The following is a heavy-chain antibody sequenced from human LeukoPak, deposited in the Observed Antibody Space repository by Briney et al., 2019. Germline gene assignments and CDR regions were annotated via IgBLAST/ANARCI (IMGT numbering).Heavy chain of an antibody. V-gene: IGHV4-39*07. CDR3: ARHPKSVATYYYDSSGYYLNAFDI. CDR1: GGSISSSSYY. J-gene: IGHJ3*02. CDR2: IYYSGST. D-gene: IGHD3-22*01. Sequence: PSETLSLTCTVSGGSISSSSYYWGWIRQPPGKGLEWIGYIYYSGSTYYNPSLKSRVTMSVDTSKNQFSLKLSSVTAADTAVYYCARHPKSVATYYYDSSGYYLNAFDIWGQGTMVTVSP.